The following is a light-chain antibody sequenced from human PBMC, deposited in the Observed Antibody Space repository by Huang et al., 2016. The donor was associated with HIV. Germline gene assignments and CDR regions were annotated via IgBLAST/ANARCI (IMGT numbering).Light chain of an antibody. V-gene: IGKV3-20*01. CDR2: GTS. Sequence: EIVLTQSPGTLSLSPGERATLSCRASQSVSSSYLAWYRQRPGQAPRLVIYGTSNRATGIPDRFSGSGSGTDFTLTISRLELEDFAVYYCQQYGSSYTFGQGTKLEIK. CDR3: QQYGSSYT. CDR1: QSVSSSY. J-gene: IGKJ2*01.